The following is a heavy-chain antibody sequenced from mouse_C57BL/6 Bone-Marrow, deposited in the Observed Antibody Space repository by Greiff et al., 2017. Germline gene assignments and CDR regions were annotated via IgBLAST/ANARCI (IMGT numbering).Heavy chain of an antibody. D-gene: IGHD1-1*01. CDR1: GYTFTDYY. Sequence: VMLVESGAELVKPGASVKISCKASGYTFTDYYINWVKQRPGQGLEWIGKIGPGSGSTYYNEKFKGKATLTADKSSSTAYMQLSSLTSEDSAVYFCARRRYYYGSRGKYYYAMDYWGQGTSVTVSS. J-gene: IGHJ4*01. V-gene: IGHV1-77*01. CDR3: ARRRYYYGSRGKYYYAMDY. CDR2: IGPGSGST.